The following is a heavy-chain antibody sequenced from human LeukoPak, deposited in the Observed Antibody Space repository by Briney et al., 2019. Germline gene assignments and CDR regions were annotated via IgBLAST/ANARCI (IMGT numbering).Heavy chain of an antibody. CDR3: TRNDYGGNSATRFDY. CDR1: GGSISSGGYY. V-gene: IGHV4-31*03. J-gene: IGHJ4*02. D-gene: IGHD4-23*01. CDR2: IYYSGST. Sequence: SETLSLTCTVSGGSISSGGYYWSWIRQHPGKGLEWIGYIYYSGSTYYNPSLKSRVTISVDTSKNQFSLKLSSVTAADTAVYYCTRNDYGGNSATRFDYWGQGTLVTVSS.